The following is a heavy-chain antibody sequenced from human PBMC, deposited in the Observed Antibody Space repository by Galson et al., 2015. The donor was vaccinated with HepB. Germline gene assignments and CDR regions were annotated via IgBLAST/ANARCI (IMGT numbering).Heavy chain of an antibody. Sequence: SLRLSCAASGFTFSSYWMSWVRQAPGKGLEWVANIKQDGSEKYYVHSVKGRFTISRDNAKNSLYLQMNSLRAEDTAVYYCARDHQYQLLLWYFDLWGRGTLVTVSS. CDR2: IKQDGSEK. J-gene: IGHJ2*01. D-gene: IGHD2-2*01. CDR1: GFTFSSYW. CDR3: ARDHQYQLLLWYFDL. V-gene: IGHV3-7*01.